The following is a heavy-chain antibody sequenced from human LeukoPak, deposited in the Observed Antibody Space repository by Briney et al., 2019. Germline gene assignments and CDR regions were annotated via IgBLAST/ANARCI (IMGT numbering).Heavy chain of an antibody. CDR3: ARDNWDGYFDY. CDR2: IYYSGST. V-gene: IGHV4-59*01. J-gene: IGHJ4*02. Sequence: SETLSLTCTVSGGSISSYYWSWIRQPPGKGQEWIGYIYYSGSTNYNPSLKSRVTISVDTSKNQFSLKLSSVTAADTAVYYCARDNWDGYFDYWGQGTLVTVSS. D-gene: IGHD1-20*01. CDR1: GGSISSYY.